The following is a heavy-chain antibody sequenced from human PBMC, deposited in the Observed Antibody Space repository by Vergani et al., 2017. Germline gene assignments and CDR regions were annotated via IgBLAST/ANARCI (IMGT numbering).Heavy chain of an antibody. D-gene: IGHD3-10*01. CDR2: ISYSGST. Sequence: QLQLQESGPGLVKPSETLSLTCTVSGGSITYGAFYWGWIRQSPGKGLEWIGCISYSGSTNYNPSLKSRPHISVDTSKNQFSLNLSSVTATDTAVYYCARFYGSGSNPPVSYGMDVWGQGTTVTVSS. CDR1: GGSITYGAFY. V-gene: IGHV4-30-4*08. CDR3: ARFYGSGSNPPVSYGMDV. J-gene: IGHJ6*02.